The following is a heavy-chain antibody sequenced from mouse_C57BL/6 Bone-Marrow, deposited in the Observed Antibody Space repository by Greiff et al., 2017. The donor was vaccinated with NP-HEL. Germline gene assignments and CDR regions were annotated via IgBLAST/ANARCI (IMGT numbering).Heavy chain of an antibody. CDR2: ISSSGST. D-gene: IGHD1-1*01. Sequence: EVQRVESGPALVKPSQSVSLTCTVTGYSITNGNHWWNWIRQVSGSKLEWIEYISSSGSTDSNPSLKSLISITRDTSKNQLFLQLNSVTTEDIATYYCARGGYGSSFWYFDVWGTGTTVTVSS. CDR3: ARGGYGSSFWYFDV. J-gene: IGHJ1*03. CDR1: GYSITNGNHW. V-gene: IGHV3-4*01.